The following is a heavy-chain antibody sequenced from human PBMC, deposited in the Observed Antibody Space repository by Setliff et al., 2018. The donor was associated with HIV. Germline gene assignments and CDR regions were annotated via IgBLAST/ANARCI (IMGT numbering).Heavy chain of an antibody. V-gene: IGHV4-34*01. CDR3: ARARRAGSGPKYFQH. CDR2: INHSGST. CDR1: GGSFNGYY. Sequence: ASETLSLTCAVYGGSFNGYYWSWIRQPPGKGLEWIGEINHSGSTNYNPSLKSRVTMPVDKSKNQFSLRLSSVTAADTAVYYCARARRAGSGPKYFQHWGQGTLVTVSS. D-gene: IGHD2-15*01. J-gene: IGHJ1*01.